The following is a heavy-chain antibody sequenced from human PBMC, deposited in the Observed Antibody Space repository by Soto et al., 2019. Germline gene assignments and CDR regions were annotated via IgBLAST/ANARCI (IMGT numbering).Heavy chain of an antibody. CDR1: GGTFSSYA. J-gene: IGHJ4*02. CDR2: IIPIFGTA. D-gene: IGHD3-3*02. Sequence: ASVKVSCKASGGTFSSYAISWVRQAPGQGLEWMGGIIPIFGTANYAQKFQGRVTITADESTSTAYMELSSLRSEDTAVYYCAKEMSIGRPYDYWGQGTLVTV. CDR3: AKEMSIGRPYDY. V-gene: IGHV1-69*13.